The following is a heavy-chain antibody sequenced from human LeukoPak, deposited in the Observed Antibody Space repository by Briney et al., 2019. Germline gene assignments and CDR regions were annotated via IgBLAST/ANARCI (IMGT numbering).Heavy chain of an antibody. CDR1: GYTFTSYG. V-gene: IGHV1-18*01. D-gene: IGHD5-12*01. CDR3: ARDGSLKPDFDY. CDR2: ISAYNGNT. J-gene: IGHJ4*02. Sequence: ASVKVSCKASGYTFTSYGISWVRQAPGQGLEWMGWISAYNGNTNYAQKLQGRVTMTTDTSTSTAYTELRSLRSDDTAVYYCARDGSLKPDFDYWGQGTLVTVSS.